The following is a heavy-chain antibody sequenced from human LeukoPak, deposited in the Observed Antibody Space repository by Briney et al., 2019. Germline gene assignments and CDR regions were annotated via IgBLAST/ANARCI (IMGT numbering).Heavy chain of an antibody. CDR1: GGSISSSNW. J-gene: IGHJ5*02. Sequence: PSETLSLTCAVSGGSISSSNWWSWVRQPPGKGLEWIGEIYHSGSTNYNPSLKSRVTISVDKSKNQFSLKLSSVTAADTAVYYCALLYYYDSSGYYYGGWFDPWGQGTLVTVSS. V-gene: IGHV4-4*02. D-gene: IGHD3-22*01. CDR3: ALLYYYDSSGYYYGGWFDP. CDR2: IYHSGST.